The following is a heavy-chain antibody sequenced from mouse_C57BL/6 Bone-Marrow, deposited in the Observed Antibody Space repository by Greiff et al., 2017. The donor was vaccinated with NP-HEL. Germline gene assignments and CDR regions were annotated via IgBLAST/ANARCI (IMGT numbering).Heavy chain of an antibody. J-gene: IGHJ1*03. V-gene: IGHV1-54*01. CDR3: ARWASYFDV. Sequence: QVQLQQSGAELVRPGTSVKVSCKASGYAFTNYLIEWVKQRPGQGLEWIGVINPGSGGTNYNEKFKGKATLTADKSSSPAYMQLSSLTSEDSAVYFCARWASYFDVWGTGTTVTVSS. CDR1: GYAFTNYL. CDR2: INPGSGGT. D-gene: IGHD3-1*01.